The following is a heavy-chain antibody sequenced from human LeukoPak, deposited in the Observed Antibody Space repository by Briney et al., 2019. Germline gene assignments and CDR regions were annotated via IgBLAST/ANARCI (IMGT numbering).Heavy chain of an antibody. CDR1: GFTFSSYG. V-gene: IGHV3-30*18. CDR3: ANDYYDSSGYPGDY. Sequence: GRSLRLSCAASGFTFSSYGMHWVRQAPGKGLEWVAVISYDGSNKYYADSVKGRFTISRDNSKNTLYLQMNSLRAEDTAVYYCANDYYDSSGYPGDYWGQGTLVTVSS. CDR2: ISYDGSNK. D-gene: IGHD3-22*01. J-gene: IGHJ4*02.